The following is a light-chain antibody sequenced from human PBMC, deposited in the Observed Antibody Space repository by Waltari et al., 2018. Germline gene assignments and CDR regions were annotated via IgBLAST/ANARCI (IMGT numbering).Light chain of an antibody. CDR3: QHHVRLPAT. Sequence: IVLTQSPGTLSLSPGGRATLSCRASQNFGNYLSWYQQKPGQAPRLLIYGASSRAAGIPDRFSGSGSGADFSLTISRLEPEDFAVYYCQHHVRLPATFGQGTKV. CDR2: GAS. CDR1: QNFGNY. V-gene: IGKV3-20*01. J-gene: IGKJ1*01.